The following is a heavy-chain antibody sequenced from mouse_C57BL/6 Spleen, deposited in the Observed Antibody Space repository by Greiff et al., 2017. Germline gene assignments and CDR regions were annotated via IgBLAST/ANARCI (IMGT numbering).Heavy chain of an antibody. Sequence: EVQGVESGGGLVKPGGSLKLSCAASGFTFSSYAMSWVRQTPEKRLEWVATISDGGSYTYYPDNVKGRFTISRDNAKDNLYLQMSHLKSEDTAMYYCARDRWEVDVYFDVWGTGTTVTVSS. CDR2: ISDGGSYT. CDR1: GFTFSSYA. CDR3: ARDRWEVDVYFDV. D-gene: IGHD1-1*01. V-gene: IGHV5-4*01. J-gene: IGHJ1*03.